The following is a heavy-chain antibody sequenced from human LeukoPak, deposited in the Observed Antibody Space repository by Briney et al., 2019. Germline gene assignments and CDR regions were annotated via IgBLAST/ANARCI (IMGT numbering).Heavy chain of an antibody. V-gene: IGHV4-34*01. CDR2: INHSGST. Sequence: SETLSLTCAVYGGSFSGYYWSWIRQPPGKGLEWMGEINHSGSTNYNASLKSRVTISVDTSKNQFSLKLSSVTAADTAVYYCARGNPRFRFVVVPAAKSWFDPWGQGTLVTVSS. D-gene: IGHD2-2*01. CDR1: GGSFSGYY. CDR3: ARGNPRFRFVVVPAAKSWFDP. J-gene: IGHJ5*02.